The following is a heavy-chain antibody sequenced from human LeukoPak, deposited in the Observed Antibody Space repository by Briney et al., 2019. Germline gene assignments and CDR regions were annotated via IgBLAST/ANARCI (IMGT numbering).Heavy chain of an antibody. CDR2: INAGNGNT. Sequence: ASVKVSCKASGYTFTSYAMHWVRQAPGQRLEWMGWINAGNGNTKYSQKFQGRVTITRDTSASTAYMELSSLRPEDTAVYYCARDLIAARPYWFDPWGQGTLVTVSS. CDR3: ARDLIAARPYWFDP. J-gene: IGHJ5*02. CDR1: GYTFTSYA. V-gene: IGHV1-3*01. D-gene: IGHD6-6*01.